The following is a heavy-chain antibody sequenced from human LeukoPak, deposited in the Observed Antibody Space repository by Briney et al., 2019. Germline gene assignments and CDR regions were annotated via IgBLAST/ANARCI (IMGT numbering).Heavy chain of an antibody. CDR2: VSGSGGTT. D-gene: IGHD3-10*02. J-gene: IGHJ3*02. CDR3: IKVIMFAFDI. Sequence: PGGSLRLSCAASGFTFSSYAMSWVRQAPGKGLEWVSAVSGSGGTTHYADSVKGRFTISRDNSKNTIYLQMNSLRAEDTAVYFCIKVIMFAFDIWGQETMVTVSS. CDR1: GFTFSSYA. V-gene: IGHV3-23*01.